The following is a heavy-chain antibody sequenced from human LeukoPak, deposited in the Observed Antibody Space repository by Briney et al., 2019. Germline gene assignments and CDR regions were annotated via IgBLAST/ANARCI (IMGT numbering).Heavy chain of an antibody. D-gene: IGHD6-6*01. Sequence: SETLSLTCTVSGGSISSYYWSWIRQPAGKGLEWIGRIYTSGSTNYNPSLKSRVTMSVDTSKNQFSPKLSSVTAADTAVYYCASGSIAARAFDYWGQGTLVTVSS. V-gene: IGHV4-4*07. CDR1: GGSISSYY. CDR2: IYTSGST. CDR3: ASGSIAARAFDY. J-gene: IGHJ4*02.